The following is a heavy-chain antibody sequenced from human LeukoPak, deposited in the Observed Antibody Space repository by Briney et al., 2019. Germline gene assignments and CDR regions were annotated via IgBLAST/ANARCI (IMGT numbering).Heavy chain of an antibody. V-gene: IGHV4-39*01. J-gene: IGHJ4*02. Sequence: SETLSLTRTVSGGSISSSSYYWGWIRQPPGKGLEWIGSIYYSGSTYYNPSLKSRVTISVDTSKNQFSLKLSSVTAADTAVYYCARLRSAAGSGPSDYWGQGTLVTVSS. D-gene: IGHD6-13*01. CDR1: GGSISSSSYY. CDR3: ARLRSAAGSGPSDY. CDR2: IYYSGST.